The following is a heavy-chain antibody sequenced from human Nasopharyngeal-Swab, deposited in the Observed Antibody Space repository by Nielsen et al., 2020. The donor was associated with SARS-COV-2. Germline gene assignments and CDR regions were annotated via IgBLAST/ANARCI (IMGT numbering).Heavy chain of an antibody. CDR1: GFTFSSYS. CDR3: ARLGGNWYDGIGY. D-gene: IGHD1-1*01. CDR2: ISSSSSYI. J-gene: IGHJ4*02. V-gene: IGHV3-21*01. Sequence: GESLKISCAASGFTFSSYSMNWVRQAPGKGLEWVSSISSSSSYIYYADSVKGRFTISRDNAKNSLYLQMNSLRAEDTAVYYCARLGGNWYDGIGYWGQGTLVTVSS.